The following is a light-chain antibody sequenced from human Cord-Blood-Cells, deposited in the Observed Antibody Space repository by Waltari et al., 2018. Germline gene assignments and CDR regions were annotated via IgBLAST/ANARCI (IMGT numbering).Light chain of an antibody. CDR2: DVS. CDR1: SSDVGGYHY. Sequence: QSALTQPASVAGSPGQSITISCTGTSSDVGGYHYVSWYQQHPGKAAKLMIYDVSKRPSGVSSRFSGSKSGNTASLTISGLQAEDEADYYCSSYTSSSLYVFGTGTKVTVL. CDR3: SSYTSSSLYV. J-gene: IGLJ1*01. V-gene: IGLV2-14*01.